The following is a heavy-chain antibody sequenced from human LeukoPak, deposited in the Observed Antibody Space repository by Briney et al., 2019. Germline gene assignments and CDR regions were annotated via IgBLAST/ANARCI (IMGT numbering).Heavy chain of an antibody. Sequence: GSLRLSCAASGFTFDDYAMHWVRQAPGKGLEWVSLISGDGGSTYYADSVKGRFTISRDNNKNSLYLQMNSLGTEDTALYYCATSDFAAHFDYWGQGTLVTVSS. CDR1: GFTFDDYA. CDR3: ATSDFAAHFDY. V-gene: IGHV3-43*02. J-gene: IGHJ4*02. D-gene: IGHD2/OR15-2a*01. CDR2: ISGDGGST.